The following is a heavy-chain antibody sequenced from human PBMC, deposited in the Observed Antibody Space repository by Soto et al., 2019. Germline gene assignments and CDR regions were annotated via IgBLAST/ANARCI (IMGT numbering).Heavy chain of an antibody. J-gene: IGHJ4*02. D-gene: IGHD2-15*01. V-gene: IGHV4-34*01. Sequence: PSETLSLTCAFYGGSFSGYYWSWIRQPPGKGLEWIGEINHSGSTNYNPSLKSRVTISVDTSKNQFSLKLSSVTAADTAVYYCARGSYIVVVVAAKQGYYFDYWGQGTLVTVSS. CDR3: ARGSYIVVVVAAKQGYYFDY. CDR2: INHSGST. CDR1: GGSFSGYY.